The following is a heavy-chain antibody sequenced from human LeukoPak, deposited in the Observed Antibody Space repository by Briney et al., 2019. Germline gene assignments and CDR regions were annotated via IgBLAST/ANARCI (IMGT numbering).Heavy chain of an antibody. CDR2: INPNSGST. CDR3: ARALPTYYYESSSYYDAFDF. J-gene: IGHJ3*01. V-gene: IGHV1-2*02. D-gene: IGHD3-22*01. CDR1: GYTFTGYY. Sequence: ASVKLSCKASGYTFTGYYMHWVRQAPGHRVKWMGWINPNSGSTIYAQKFPRRVTMTRDTSISTAYMELSRLISDDTAVYYCARALPTYYYESSSYYDAFDFWGQGTMVTVSS.